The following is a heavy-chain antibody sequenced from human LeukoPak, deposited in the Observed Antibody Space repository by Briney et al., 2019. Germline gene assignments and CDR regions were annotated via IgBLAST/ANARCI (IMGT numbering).Heavy chain of an antibody. CDR1: GGTFSSYA. CDR3: ASFRFFGVALGLDAFDI. V-gene: IGHV1-69*13. CDR2: IIPIFGTA. Sequence: GASVKVSCKASGGTFSSYAISWVRQAPGQGLEWMGGIIPIFGTANYAQKFQGRVTITADESTSTAYMELSSLRSEDTAVYYCASFRFFGVALGLDAFDIWGQGTMVTVSS. J-gene: IGHJ3*02. D-gene: IGHD3-10*01.